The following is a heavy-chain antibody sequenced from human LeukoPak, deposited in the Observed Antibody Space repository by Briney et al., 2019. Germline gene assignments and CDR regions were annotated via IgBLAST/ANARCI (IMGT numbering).Heavy chain of an antibody. V-gene: IGHV3-23*01. CDR1: GFTFSSYG. CDR2: ISGTAFST. Sequence: GGSLRLSCAASGFTFSSYGMGWVRQAPGKGLEWVSLISGTAFSTYYADSVRGRFTISRDNSKNTLYLQMNSLRAEDTAVYYCAKDTGSGYDYFSYYFDYWGQGTLVTVSS. CDR3: AKDTGSGYDYFSYYFDY. J-gene: IGHJ4*02. D-gene: IGHD5-12*01.